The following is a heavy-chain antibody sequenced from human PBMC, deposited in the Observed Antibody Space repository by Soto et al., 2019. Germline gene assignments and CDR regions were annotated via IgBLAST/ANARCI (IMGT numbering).Heavy chain of an antibody. J-gene: IGHJ6*02. CDR1: GFTFSTYW. V-gene: IGHV3-74*03. CDR3: VREIWFGEQTAYIMDV. D-gene: IGHD3-10*01. Sequence: EVQLVESGGGFVQPGGSLRLSCTASGFTFSTYWMHWVRQAPGKGLEWVSRVNGGGSRTTYADSVKGRFTISRDNAQNKLYLEMNSLRADDTSMYYCVREIWFGEQTAYIMDVWGQGTTVTVSS. CDR2: VNGGGSRT.